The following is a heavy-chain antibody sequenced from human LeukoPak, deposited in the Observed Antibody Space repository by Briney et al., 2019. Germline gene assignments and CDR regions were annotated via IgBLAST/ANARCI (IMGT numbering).Heavy chain of an antibody. CDR3: AKDLRRRYYFGSGSRGGTFDI. D-gene: IGHD3-10*01. CDR2: ISYDGSNK. Sequence: GGSLRLSCAASGFMFSNYCIQWVRQAPGKGLEWVAVISYDGSNKYYADSVKGRFTISRDNSKNTLYLQMNSLRAEDTAVYYCAKDLRRRYYFGSGSRGGTFDIWGQGTMVTVSS. V-gene: IGHV3-30*18. CDR1: GFMFSNYC. J-gene: IGHJ3*02.